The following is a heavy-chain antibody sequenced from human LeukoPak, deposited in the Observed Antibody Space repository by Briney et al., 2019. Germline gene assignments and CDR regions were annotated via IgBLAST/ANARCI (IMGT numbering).Heavy chain of an antibody. Sequence: GGSLRLSCAASGFTFSSFWMSWVRQAPGKGLEWVADIKHDGSQKYYADSVKGRFTISRDNAKNSLYLQMNSLRAEDTAVYYCARDCPYYDGSGRTKNRASYYYYYMDVWGKGTTVTVSS. D-gene: IGHD3-22*01. V-gene: IGHV3-7*01. CDR2: IKHDGSQK. CDR3: ARDCPYYDGSGRTKNRASYYYYYMDV. J-gene: IGHJ6*03. CDR1: GFTFSSFW.